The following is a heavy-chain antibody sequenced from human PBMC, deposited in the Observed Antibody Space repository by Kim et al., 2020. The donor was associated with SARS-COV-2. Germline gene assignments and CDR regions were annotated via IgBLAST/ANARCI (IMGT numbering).Heavy chain of an antibody. V-gene: IGHV3-7*03. J-gene: IGHJ6*02. CDR3: ARGGGVVVTADTYYYYYGMDV. D-gene: IGHD2-21*02. Sequence: GGSLRLSCAASGFTFSSYWMSWVRQAPGKGLEWVANIKQDGSEKYYVDSVKGRFTISRDNAKNSLYLQMNSLRAEDTAVYYCARGGGVVVTADTYYYYYGMDVWGQGTTVTVSS. CDR2: IKQDGSEK. CDR1: GFTFSSYW.